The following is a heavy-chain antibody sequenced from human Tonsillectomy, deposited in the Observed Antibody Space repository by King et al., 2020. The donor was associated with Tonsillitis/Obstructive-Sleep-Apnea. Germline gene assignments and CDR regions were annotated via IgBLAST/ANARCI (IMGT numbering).Heavy chain of an antibody. J-gene: IGHJ6*03. CDR3: ARDRLYCSSTSCKRYYYYYYMDV. CDR2: IYHSGST. V-gene: IGHV4-4*02. Sequence: PLQESGPGLVKPSGTLSLTCAVSGGSISSSNWWSWVRQPPGKGLEWIGEIYHSGSTNYNPSLKSRVTISVDKSKNQFSLKLSSVTAADTAVYYCARDRLYCSSTSCKRYYYYYYMDVWGKGTTVTVSS. CDR1: GGSISSSNW. D-gene: IGHD2-2*01.